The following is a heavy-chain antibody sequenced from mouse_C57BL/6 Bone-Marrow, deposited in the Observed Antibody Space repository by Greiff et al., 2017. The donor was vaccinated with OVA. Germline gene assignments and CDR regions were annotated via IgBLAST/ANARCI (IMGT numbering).Heavy chain of an antibody. CDR1: GFNIKDDY. D-gene: IGHD2-1*01. CDR2: IDPENGDT. Sequence: VQLKESGAELVRPGASVKLSCTASGFNIKDDYMHWVKQRPEQGLEWIGWIDPENGDTEYASKFQGKATITADTSSNTAYLQLSSLTSEDTAVYYCTTGRLYGNYVLYAMDYWGQGTSVTVSS. CDR3: TTGRLYGNYVLYAMDY. V-gene: IGHV14-4*01. J-gene: IGHJ4*01.